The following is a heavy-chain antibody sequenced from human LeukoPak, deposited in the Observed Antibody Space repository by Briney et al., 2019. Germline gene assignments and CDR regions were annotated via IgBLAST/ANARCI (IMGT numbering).Heavy chain of an antibody. V-gene: IGHV3-23*01. Sequence: GGSLRLSCAASAFTFSSYAMSWVRQAPGKGLEWVSGISGSGGSTYYADSVKGRFTISRDNSKNTLYLQMNSLRAEDTAIYYCAKIRWPDYYYGMDVWGQGTTVTVSS. CDR2: ISGSGGST. D-gene: IGHD2-15*01. CDR1: AFTFSSYA. CDR3: AKIRWPDYYYGMDV. J-gene: IGHJ6*02.